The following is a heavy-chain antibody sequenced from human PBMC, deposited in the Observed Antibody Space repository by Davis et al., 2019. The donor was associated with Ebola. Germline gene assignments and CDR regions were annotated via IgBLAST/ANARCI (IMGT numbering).Heavy chain of an antibody. CDR1: GFTFSSYW. V-gene: IGHV3-74*01. Sequence: PGGSLRLSCAASGFTFSSYWMHWVRQAPGKGLVWVSRINSDGSSTYYADSVKGRFTISRDNSKNTLYLQMNSLRAEDTAVYYCAKDGSNRRYYYYGMDVWGQGTTVTVSS. D-gene: IGHD1-14*01. J-gene: IGHJ6*02. CDR3: AKDGSNRRYYYYGMDV. CDR2: INSDGSST.